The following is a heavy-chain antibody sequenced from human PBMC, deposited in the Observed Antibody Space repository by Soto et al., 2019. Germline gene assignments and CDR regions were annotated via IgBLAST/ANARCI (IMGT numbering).Heavy chain of an antibody. J-gene: IGHJ4*02. D-gene: IGHD1-26*01. V-gene: IGHV3-7*01. CDR2: IKPDGSEK. CDR3: ARDGEPRPLGY. CDR1: GFIFSSYW. Sequence: EVQLVESGGGLVQPGGSLTLSCAGSGFIFSSYWMSWVRQAPGKGLEWVANIKPDGSEKAYVDSVKGRFTISRDNAKNSLYLQMNSMRVDDTAVYYWARDGEPRPLGYWGQGTLVTVSS.